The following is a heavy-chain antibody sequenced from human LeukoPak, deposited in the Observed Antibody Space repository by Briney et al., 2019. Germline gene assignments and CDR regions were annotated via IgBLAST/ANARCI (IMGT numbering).Heavy chain of an antibody. D-gene: IGHD3-10*01. CDR3: ARAGVHTMVRGVIITFFDY. Sequence: SETLSLTCTVSGVSITSYYWSWIRQPAGKGLEWIGYIYYSGSTNYNPSLKSRVTISVDTSKNQFSLKLSSVTAADTAVYYCARAGVHTMVRGVIITFFDYWGQGTLVTVSS. V-gene: IGHV4-59*01. J-gene: IGHJ4*02. CDR1: GVSITSYY. CDR2: IYYSGST.